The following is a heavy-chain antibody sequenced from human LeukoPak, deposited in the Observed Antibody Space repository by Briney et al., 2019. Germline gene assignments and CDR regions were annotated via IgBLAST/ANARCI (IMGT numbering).Heavy chain of an antibody. CDR2: ISWDGGTT. V-gene: IGHV3-43*01. CDR1: GFTFDDYT. Sequence: PGGSLRLSCEASGFTFDDYTMYWVRQSPGKGLEWVSLISWDGGTTYYADSVRGRFTISRDNSKNSLYLQMNSLRTEDTALYYCAKDRGYYYDSSAYGSYFDYWGQGTLVTVSS. J-gene: IGHJ4*02. CDR3: AKDRGYYYDSSAYGSYFDY. D-gene: IGHD3-22*01.